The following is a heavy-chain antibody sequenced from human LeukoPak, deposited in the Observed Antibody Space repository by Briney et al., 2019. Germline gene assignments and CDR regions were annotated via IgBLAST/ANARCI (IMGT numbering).Heavy chain of an antibody. V-gene: IGHV3-23*01. Sequence: GGSLRLSCAASGFTFSTYSMTWVRQGPGKGLEWVSSIYPSGDSTFYADSVKGRFTISRDNSKNTLYLQMSSLRTEDTAVYYCARERTAYFGKHFDYWGQGTLVTVSS. CDR1: GFTFSTYS. CDR2: IYPSGDST. J-gene: IGHJ4*02. D-gene: IGHD1-14*01. CDR3: ARERTAYFGKHFDY.